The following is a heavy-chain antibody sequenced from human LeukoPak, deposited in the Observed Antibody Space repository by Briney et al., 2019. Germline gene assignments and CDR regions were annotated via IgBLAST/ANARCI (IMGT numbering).Heavy chain of an antibody. CDR2: IYSGGST. CDR1: GFTVSTYY. V-gene: IGHV3-53*01. Sequence: GGTLRLSCAASGFTVSTYYMTWVRQAPGKGLECVSVIYSGGSTYYADSVKGRFTVSRDNSKNTLYLQMNSLRAEDTAMYYCARGLGYCTSTTCLLPFDYWGQGTLVTVSS. D-gene: IGHD2-2*01. J-gene: IGHJ4*02. CDR3: ARGLGYCTSTTCLLPFDY.